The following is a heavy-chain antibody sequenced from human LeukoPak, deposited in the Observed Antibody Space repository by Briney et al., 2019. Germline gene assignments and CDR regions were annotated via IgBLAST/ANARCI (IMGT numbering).Heavy chain of an antibody. Sequence: ASVKVSCKASGYTFTGYAMHWVRQAPGQRLEWMGWINAGNGNTKYSQKFQERVTITRDMSTSTAYMELSSLRSEDTAVYYCAAGYYDILTGYYTTYAFDIWGQGTMVTVSS. CDR1: GYTFTGYA. CDR3: AAGYYDILTGYYTTYAFDI. J-gene: IGHJ3*02. CDR2: INAGNGNT. D-gene: IGHD3-9*01. V-gene: IGHV1-3*01.